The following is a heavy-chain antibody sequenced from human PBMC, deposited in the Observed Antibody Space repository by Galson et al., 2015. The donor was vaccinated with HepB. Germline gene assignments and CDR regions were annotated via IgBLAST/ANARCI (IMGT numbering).Heavy chain of an antibody. CDR3: AREGKGYGDYVSRTWLDP. CDR1: GYIFTSYW. J-gene: IGHJ5*02. Sequence: QSGAEVKKPGEALKISCKASGYIFTSYWIAWVRQMPGKGLEWMGFIFPGDSDTIYNPSFQGQVTISADKSIDAAYLQWSSLKASDTAMYYCAREGKGYGDYVSRTWLDPWGQGTLVTVSS. CDR2: IFPGDSDT. D-gene: IGHD4-17*01. V-gene: IGHV5-51*03.